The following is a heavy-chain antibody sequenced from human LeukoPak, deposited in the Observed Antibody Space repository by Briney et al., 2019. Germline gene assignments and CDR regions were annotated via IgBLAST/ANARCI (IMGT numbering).Heavy chain of an antibody. Sequence: GGSLRLSCAASGFTFSTSWMHWVRQGPGQGLVWVSRMNGDGTTINYADSVKGRFTISRDNAKNTLYLEMNSLSAEDTAVYYCERAGNYYYDLWGRGTLVSVSS. D-gene: IGHD1-7*01. CDR3: ERAGNYYYDL. V-gene: IGHV3-74*01. CDR1: GFTFSTSW. CDR2: MNGDGTTI. J-gene: IGHJ2*01.